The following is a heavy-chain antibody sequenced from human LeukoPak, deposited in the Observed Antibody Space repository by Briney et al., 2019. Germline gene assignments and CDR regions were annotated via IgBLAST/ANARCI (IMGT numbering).Heavy chain of an antibody. V-gene: IGHV1-2*02. CDR1: GYTFTGYY. D-gene: IGHD2-2*01. CDR3: AREGYCSSTSCRARYYYYGMDV. J-gene: IGHJ6*02. CDR2: INPNSGGT. Sequence: ASVKVSCKASGYTFTGYYMHWVRQAPGQGLEWMGWINPNSGGTNYAQKFQGRVTMTRDTSISTAYMELRSLRSDDTAVYYCAREGYCSSTSCRARYYYYGMDVWGQGTTVTVSS.